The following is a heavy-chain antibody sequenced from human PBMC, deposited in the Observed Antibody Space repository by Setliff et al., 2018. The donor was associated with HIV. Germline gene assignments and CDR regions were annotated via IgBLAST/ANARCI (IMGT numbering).Heavy chain of an antibody. CDR2: IYPNDVI. V-gene: IGHV2-5*01. D-gene: IGHD3-3*01. CDR1: GVSLTTVAVG. J-gene: IGHJ4*03. Sequence: SGPTLVNPTQTLTLTCTFSGVSLTTVAVGVGWLRQPPGRAPEWLAVIYPNDVIRYSPSLKTRLTITQDTSKRQVVLTMTSMDPLDTGIYFCAHIGPFWTGFYGPFGHWGQGILVTVSS. CDR3: AHIGPFWTGFYGPFGH.